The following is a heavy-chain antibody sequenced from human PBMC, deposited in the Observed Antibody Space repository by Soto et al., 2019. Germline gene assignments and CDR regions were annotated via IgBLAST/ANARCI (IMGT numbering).Heavy chain of an antibody. CDR1: GFTFRSYW. Sequence: EVQVVESGGGLVQPGGSLRVSCVGSGFTFRSYWMSWVRQAPGKGLEWVANIRPDGSEKYYVDSVKGRFTISRDNAKNSLYLQMSSLRAEDTAVYYWAREKGATVTNNWFDSWGQGALVTVSS. CDR2: IRPDGSEK. D-gene: IGHD4-17*01. CDR3: AREKGATVTNNWFDS. J-gene: IGHJ5*01. V-gene: IGHV3-7*03.